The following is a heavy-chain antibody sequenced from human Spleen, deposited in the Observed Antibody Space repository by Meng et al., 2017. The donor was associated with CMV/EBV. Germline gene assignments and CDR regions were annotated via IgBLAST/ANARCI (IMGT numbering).Heavy chain of an antibody. J-gene: IGHJ4*02. CDR1: GYTFTSYG. V-gene: IGHV1-18*01. Sequence: ASVKVSCKASGYTFTSYGISWVRQAPGQGLEWMGWISGYDGRANYGQKFRGRVTVTTDTSTSTAYMELSSLRSEDTAVYYCARGPFGYCSSTSCYYSYFDYWGQGTLVTVSS. CDR3: ARGPFGYCSSTSCYYSYFDY. D-gene: IGHD2-2*01. CDR2: ISGYDGRA.